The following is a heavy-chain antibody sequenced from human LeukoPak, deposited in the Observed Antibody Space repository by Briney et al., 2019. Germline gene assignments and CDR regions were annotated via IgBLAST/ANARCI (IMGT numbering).Heavy chain of an antibody. CDR1: GYTFTGYY. V-gene: IGHV1-2*02. J-gene: IGHJ5*02. Sequence: ASVKVSSKASGYTFTGYYMHWVRQAPGQGLEWMGWINPNSGGTNYAQKFQGRVTMTRDTSISTAYMELSRLRSDDTAVYYCARGAYSRSWFDPWGQGTLVTVSS. CDR2: INPNSGGT. CDR3: ARGAYSRSWFDP. D-gene: IGHD4-11*01.